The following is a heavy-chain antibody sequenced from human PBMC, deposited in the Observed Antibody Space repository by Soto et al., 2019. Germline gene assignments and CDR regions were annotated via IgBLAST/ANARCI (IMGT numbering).Heavy chain of an antibody. Sequence: GGSLRLSCAASGFTFSSYWMHWVRQAPGKGLVWVSRINSDGSSTSYADSVKGRFTISRDNAKNTLYLQMNSLRAEDTAVYYCARALGVVVAATELNWFDPWGQGTLVTVSS. V-gene: IGHV3-74*01. CDR1: GFTFSSYW. CDR3: ARALGVVVAATELNWFDP. D-gene: IGHD2-15*01. CDR2: INSDGSST. J-gene: IGHJ5*02.